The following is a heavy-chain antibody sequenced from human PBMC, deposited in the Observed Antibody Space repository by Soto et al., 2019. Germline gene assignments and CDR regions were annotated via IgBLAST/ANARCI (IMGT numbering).Heavy chain of an antibody. D-gene: IGHD2-15*01. CDR2: IYIGGST. CDR3: ARGGSRPI. V-gene: IGHV3-53*01. CDR1: GFTVSSNY. J-gene: IGHJ4*02. Sequence: PGRNLRLASAASGFTVSSNYMSWARQASGKRLEWVSAIYIGGSTYYADSVKGRFTISRDNSKNTLYLQMNSLRAEDMAVYYCARGGSRPIWGQATLVTVSS.